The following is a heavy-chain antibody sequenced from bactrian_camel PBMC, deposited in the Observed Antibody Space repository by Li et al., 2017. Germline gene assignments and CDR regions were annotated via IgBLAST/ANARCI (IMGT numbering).Heavy chain of an antibody. Sequence: HVQLVESGGGSVQAGGSLKLSCSASGHVPSQRCMGWFRQAPGKEREGVAAHTGSGNTYYADPVKGRFTISQDSARNTVYLQMNNLQPEDTATYYCAEGRGSRGEHCYSLNYWGQGTQVTVS. CDR2: HTGSGNT. D-gene: IGHD6*01. J-gene: IGHJ4*01. CDR3: AEGRGSRGEHCYSLNY. V-gene: IGHV3S53*01. CDR1: GHVPSQRC.